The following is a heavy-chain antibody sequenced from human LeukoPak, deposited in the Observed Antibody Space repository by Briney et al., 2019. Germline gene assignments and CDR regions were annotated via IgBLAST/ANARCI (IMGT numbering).Heavy chain of an antibody. CDR1: GYGFTGYF. CDR3: VRDLFFAAAEREGDDY. V-gene: IGHV1-2*02. Sequence: APLKVSCKASGYGFTGYFIHWERQAPGQGLEWMGAIIPDSGGTKYAQKFRGRVTLTRDTSIYTAYMELSRLRSDDTAVYYCVRDLFFAAAEREGDDYWGQGPLVTVSS. D-gene: IGHD6-13*01. CDR2: IIPDSGGT. J-gene: IGHJ4*02.